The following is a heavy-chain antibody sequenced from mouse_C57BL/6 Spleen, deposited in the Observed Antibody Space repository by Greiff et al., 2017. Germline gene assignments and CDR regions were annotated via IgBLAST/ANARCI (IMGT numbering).Heavy chain of an antibody. CDR3: ARGWDNYFDY. Sequence: QVQLKQSGAELARPGASVKMSCKASGYTFTSYTMHWVKQRPGQGLEWIGYINPSSGYTKYNQKFKDKATLTADKSSSTAYMQLSSLTSEDSAVYYCARGWDNYFDYWGQGTTLTVSS. V-gene: IGHV1-4*01. CDR2: INPSSGYT. J-gene: IGHJ2*01. D-gene: IGHD3-3*01. CDR1: GYTFTSYT.